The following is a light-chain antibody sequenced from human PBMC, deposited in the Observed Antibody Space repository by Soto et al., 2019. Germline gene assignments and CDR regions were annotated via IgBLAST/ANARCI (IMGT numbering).Light chain of an antibody. V-gene: IGKV3-15*01. CDR2: GAS. J-gene: IGKJ4*01. CDR1: QSVSSN. CDR3: QQYIRWPLT. Sequence: EIVSTQSPGTLSLSPGERATLSCRASQSVSSNLAWYQQKPGQAPSLLIYGASTRATGTPARFSGSGSGTEFTLTISSLQSEDFAVYYCQQYIRWPLTFGGGTKVDIK.